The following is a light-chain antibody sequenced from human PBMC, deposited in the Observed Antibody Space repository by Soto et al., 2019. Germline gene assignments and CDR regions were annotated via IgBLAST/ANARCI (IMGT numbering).Light chain of an antibody. Sequence: EFVLTQSPATLSVSPGERVTLSCRASQSSSRSLAWYQHKPGQAPRLLIYDASHRATGIPARFSGSGSGTDFTLTISSLEPEDFAVYYCQQRRNWYTFGQGTKLEIK. CDR2: DAS. CDR3: QQRRNWYT. V-gene: IGKV3-11*01. CDR1: QSSSRS. J-gene: IGKJ2*01.